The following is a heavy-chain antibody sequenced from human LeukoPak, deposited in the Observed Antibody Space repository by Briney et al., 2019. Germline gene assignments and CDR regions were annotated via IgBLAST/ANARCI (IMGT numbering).Heavy chain of an antibody. D-gene: IGHD6-19*01. V-gene: IGHV4-61*01. CDR1: GVSVSSGSYY. CDR3: ARFSSGWDDAFDI. CDR2: IYYSGST. J-gene: IGHJ3*02. Sequence: SETLSLTCTVSGVSVSSGSYYWSWIRQPPGKGLEWIGYIYYSGSTNYNPSLKSRVTISVDTSKNQFSLKLSSVTAADTAVYYCARFSSGWDDAFDIWGQGTMVTVSS.